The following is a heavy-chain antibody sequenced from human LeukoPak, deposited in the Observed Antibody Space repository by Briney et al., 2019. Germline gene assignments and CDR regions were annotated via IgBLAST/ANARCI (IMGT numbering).Heavy chain of an antibody. D-gene: IGHD3-16*01. CDR3: ARDLLGSHNYVSDY. Sequence: GGSLRLSCAASGFTFSSYAMHWVRQAPGKGPVWVSRIKSDGSTTIYADSVKGRFTISRDNAKSTLYLQMNSLRGEDTAVYYCARDLLGSHNYVSDYWGQGTLVTVSS. CDR2: IKSDGSTT. CDR1: GFTFSSYA. V-gene: IGHV3-74*01. J-gene: IGHJ4*02.